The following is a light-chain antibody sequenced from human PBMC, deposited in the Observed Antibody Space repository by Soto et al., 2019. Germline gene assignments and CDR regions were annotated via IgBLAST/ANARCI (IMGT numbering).Light chain of an antibody. J-gene: IGKJ4*01. CDR3: HQHARPPLT. V-gene: IGKV1-17*03. Sequence: DIQMTQSPATMSSSVGDRVTLTCRASQSISRYFAWCQQKPGKAPKRLIYEASSVQSGVPARCSGSGSGTVFIPTISILQHEDSAVYYYHQHARPPLTFGQGTKLEIK. CDR1: QSISRY. CDR2: EAS.